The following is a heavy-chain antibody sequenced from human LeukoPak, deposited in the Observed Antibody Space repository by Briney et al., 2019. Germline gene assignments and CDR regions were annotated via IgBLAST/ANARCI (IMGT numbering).Heavy chain of an antibody. CDR1: GFTVSTNY. D-gene: IGHD2-21*02. CDR2: LYRGGNT. Sequence: GGSLRLSCAASGFTVSTNYMSWVRQAPGKGLEWVSVLYRGGNTYYADSVKGRFTISRDNSENTLSLQMNNLGAEDTAVYYCARGGGAYCGTDCYRNFDFWGQGTLVTVSS. J-gene: IGHJ4*02. CDR3: ARGGGAYCGTDCYRNFDF. V-gene: IGHV3-66*01.